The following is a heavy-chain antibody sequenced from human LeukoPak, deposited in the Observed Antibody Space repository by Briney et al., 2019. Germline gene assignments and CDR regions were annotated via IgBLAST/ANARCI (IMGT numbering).Heavy chain of an antibody. CDR3: ASGSVVTARDQ. CDR2: IYYTGNT. J-gene: IGHJ4*01. V-gene: IGHV4-59*01. CDR1: GGSITTYY. D-gene: IGHD2-21*02. Sequence: SETLSLTCAVSGGSITTYYWTWIRQPPGQALEWIGYIYYTGNTKYNPSLESRVTMSIDTSKNEFSLKIYSVNAADTAVYFCASGSVVTARDQWGHGTLVTVSS.